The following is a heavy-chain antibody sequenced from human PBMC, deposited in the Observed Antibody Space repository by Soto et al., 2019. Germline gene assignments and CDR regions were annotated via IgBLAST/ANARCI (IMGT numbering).Heavy chain of an antibody. V-gene: IGHV6-1*01. CDR2: TYYRSKWYN. J-gene: IGHJ5*02. CDR1: GGSVSSNSAA. CDR3: ARVTTYYYDSSGYYFDWFDP. Sequence: SQTLSLTCAISGGSVSSNSAAWNWIRQSPSRGLEWLGRTYYRSKWYNDYAVSVKSRITIKPDTSKNQFSLQLNSVTPEDTAVYYCARVTTYYYDSSGYYFDWFDPWGQGTLVTVSS. D-gene: IGHD3-22*01.